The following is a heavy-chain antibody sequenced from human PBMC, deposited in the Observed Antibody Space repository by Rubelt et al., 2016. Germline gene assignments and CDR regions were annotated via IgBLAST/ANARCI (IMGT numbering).Heavy chain of an antibody. Sequence: VGGIIPIFGTANYAQKFQGRVTITADESTSTAYMELSSLRSEDTAVYYCARGHDYSNSNQNEVTFDYWGQGTLVTVSS. CDR3: ARGHDYSNSNQNEVTFDY. V-gene: IGHV1-69*01. CDR2: IIPIFGTA. J-gene: IGHJ4*02. D-gene: IGHD4-11*01.